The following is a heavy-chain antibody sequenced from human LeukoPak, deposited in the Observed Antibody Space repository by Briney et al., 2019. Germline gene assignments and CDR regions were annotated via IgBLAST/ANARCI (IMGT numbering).Heavy chain of an antibody. CDR2: MNPNSGNT. CDR1: GYTFTSYD. J-gene: IGHJ4*02. Sequence: GASVKVSCKASGYTFTSYDINWVRQATGQGLEWMGWMNPNSGNTGYAQKFQGRVTMTRNTSISTAYMELSSLRSEDTAVYYCARDREDGYKGGFDYWGQGTLVTVSS. D-gene: IGHD5-12*01. V-gene: IGHV1-8*01. CDR3: ARDREDGYKGGFDY.